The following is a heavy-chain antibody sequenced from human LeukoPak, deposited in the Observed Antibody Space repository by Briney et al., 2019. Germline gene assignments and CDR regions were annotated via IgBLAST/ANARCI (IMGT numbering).Heavy chain of an antibody. CDR3: ARDDSSGYYSF. CDR2: INPNSGGT. V-gene: IGHV1-2*02. J-gene: IGHJ4*02. Sequence: GASVKVSCKASGYTFTSYGISWVRQAPGQGLEWMGWINPNSGGTNYAQKFQGRVTMTRDTSISTAYMELSRLRSDDTAVYYCARDDSSGYYSFWGQGTLVTVSS. D-gene: IGHD3-22*01. CDR1: GYTFTSYG.